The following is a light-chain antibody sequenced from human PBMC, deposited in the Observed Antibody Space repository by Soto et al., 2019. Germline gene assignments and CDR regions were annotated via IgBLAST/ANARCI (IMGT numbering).Light chain of an antibody. CDR1: QSISNW. Sequence: DIQMTQSPSTLSASVGDRVTITCRASQSISNWLAWYQQKPGKARKLLIYYASSLASGVTKRFSGSGSGTEYTLPISSLQPVDFATYYCQQYNTSPWTFGQGNKVEIK. CDR2: YAS. V-gene: IGKV1-5*01. J-gene: IGKJ1*01. CDR3: QQYNTSPWT.